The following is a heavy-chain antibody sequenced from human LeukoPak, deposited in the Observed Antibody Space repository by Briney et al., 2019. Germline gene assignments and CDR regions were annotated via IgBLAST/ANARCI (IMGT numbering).Heavy chain of an antibody. CDR3: ARMARITIFGVVIIPNAFDI. J-gene: IGHJ3*02. V-gene: IGHV1-18*01. D-gene: IGHD3-3*01. CDR2: ISAYNGNT. Sequence: ASVKVSCKASGYTFTSYDISWVRQAPGQGLEWMGWISAYNGNTNYAQKFQGRVTMTRDMSTSTVYMELSSLRSEDTAVYYCARMARITIFGVVIIPNAFDIWGQGTMVTVSS. CDR1: GYTFTSYD.